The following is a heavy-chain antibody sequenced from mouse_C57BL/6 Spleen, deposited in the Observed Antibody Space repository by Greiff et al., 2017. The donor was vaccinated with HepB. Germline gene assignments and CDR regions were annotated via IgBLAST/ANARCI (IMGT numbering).Heavy chain of an antibody. J-gene: IGHJ3*01. CDR1: GYSITSGYY. D-gene: IGHD2-1*01. V-gene: IGHV3-6*01. Sequence: EVKLVESGPGLVKPSQSLSLTCSVTGYSITSGYYWNWIRQFPGNKLEWMGYISYDGSNNYNPSLKNRISITRDTSKNQFFLKLNSVTTEDTATYYCATDIYYGNYGFAYWGQGTLVTVSA. CDR2: ISYDGSN. CDR3: ATDIYYGNYGFAY.